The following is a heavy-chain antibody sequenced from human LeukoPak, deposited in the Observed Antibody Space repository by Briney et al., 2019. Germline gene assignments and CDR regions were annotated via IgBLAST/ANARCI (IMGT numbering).Heavy chain of an antibody. CDR2: INHSGSA. J-gene: IGHJ4*02. Sequence: SETLSLTCTVSGVSISSYYCSWVRQAPAQGKERDGEINHSGSANSNSSPKSRVTMSVDTSKNQFSLNLTSMTAADTAMYYCASQPVAAAGGHFDYWGPGILVTVSS. CDR1: GVSISSYY. D-gene: IGHD6-25*01. V-gene: IGHV4-34*01. CDR3: ASQPVAAAGGHFDY.